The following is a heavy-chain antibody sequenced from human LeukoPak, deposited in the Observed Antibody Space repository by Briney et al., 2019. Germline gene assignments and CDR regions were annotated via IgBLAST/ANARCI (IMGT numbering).Heavy chain of an antibody. CDR3: ARGGLVCSGSYYEGPYFDY. Sequence: ASVKVSCKASGYTFTGYYMHWVRQAPGQGLEWMGWINPNSGGASYAQKFQGRVTMTRDTSISTAYMELSRLRSDDTAVYYCARGGLVCSGSYYEGPYFDYWGQGTLVTVSS. CDR2: INPNSGGA. V-gene: IGHV1-2*02. J-gene: IGHJ4*02. D-gene: IGHD1-26*01. CDR1: GYTFTGYY.